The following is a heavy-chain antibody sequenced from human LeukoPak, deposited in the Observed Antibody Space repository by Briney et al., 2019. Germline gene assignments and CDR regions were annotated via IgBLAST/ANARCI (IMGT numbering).Heavy chain of an antibody. D-gene: IGHD3-10*01. CDR2: IHHSGGT. CDR1: GVSFNGNS. Sequence: PSETLSLTCAVYGVSFNGNSWVWIRQPPGKGLEWLGEIHHSGGTNYNPSLRSRVTLLVNTSRSQFSLRLNSVTAADTAVYYCAREFGEPSHSFDYWGQGTLVTVSS. V-gene: IGHV4-34*01. CDR3: AREFGEPSHSFDY. J-gene: IGHJ4*02.